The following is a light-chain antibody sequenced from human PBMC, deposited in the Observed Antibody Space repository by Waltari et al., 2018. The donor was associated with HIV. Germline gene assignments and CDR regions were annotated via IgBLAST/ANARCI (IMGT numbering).Light chain of an antibody. CDR3: QQTYDIPP. V-gene: IGKV1-39*01. Sequence: DIQMTQSPHFLSASVGDRVTIACRASQTVSNYLNWYQQKLRKAPKLLIYAISSLQSGVPSRFSGSGSGTDFTLTISSLQPEDSATYECQQTYDIPPFGGGTKVEI. J-gene: IGKJ4*02. CDR2: AIS. CDR1: QTVSNY.